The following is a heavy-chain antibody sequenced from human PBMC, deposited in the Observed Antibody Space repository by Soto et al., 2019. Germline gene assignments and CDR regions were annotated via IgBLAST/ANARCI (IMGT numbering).Heavy chain of an antibody. CDR3: ARDYSNPRGRFDP. Sequence: GGSLRLSCVVSGFTSSGYWMTWVRQAPGKGLEWVANINQDGSEKYYVDSVKGRFTISRDNAKNSLYLQMNSLRAEDTAIYYCARDYSNPRGRFDPWGQGTLVTVSS. CDR2: INQDGSEK. J-gene: IGHJ5*02. CDR1: GFTSSGYW. D-gene: IGHD4-4*01. V-gene: IGHV3-7*01.